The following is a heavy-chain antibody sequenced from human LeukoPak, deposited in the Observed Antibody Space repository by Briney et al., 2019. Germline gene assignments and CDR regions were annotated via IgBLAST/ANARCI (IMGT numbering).Heavy chain of an antibody. V-gene: IGHV5-51*01. Sequence: GESLKISCKGSGYSFTSYWIGWVRQMPGKGLEWMGIIYPGDSDTRYRPSFQGQVTISADKSISTAYLQWSSLKASDTAMYYCARRLACCGGDCPYFFDYWGQGTLVTVSS. J-gene: IGHJ4*02. CDR2: IYPGDSDT. CDR1: GYSFTSYW. CDR3: ARRLACCGGDCPYFFDY. D-gene: IGHD2-21*02.